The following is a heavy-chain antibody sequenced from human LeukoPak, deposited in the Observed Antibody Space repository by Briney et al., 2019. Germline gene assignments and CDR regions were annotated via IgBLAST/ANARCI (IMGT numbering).Heavy chain of an antibody. CDR2: INHSGST. J-gene: IGHJ5*02. CDR3: ARAPPTGYSSGWYELDP. D-gene: IGHD6-19*01. CDR1: GGSFSGYY. V-gene: IGHV4-34*01. Sequence: SETLSLTCAVYGGSFSGYYWSWIRQPPGKGLEWSGEINHSGSTNYNPSLKSRVTISVDTSKNQFSLKLSSVTAADTAVYYCARAPPTGYSSGWYELDPWGQGTLVTVSS.